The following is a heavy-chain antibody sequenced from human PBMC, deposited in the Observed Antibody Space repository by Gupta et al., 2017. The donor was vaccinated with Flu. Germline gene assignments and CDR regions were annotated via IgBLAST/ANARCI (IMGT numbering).Heavy chain of an antibody. Sequence: QVQLVESGGGVVQPGRSLRLSCTAPGFTFSGYNMHWVRQAPGKGLEWVAVIWYDIFNKHYADSAGGRFTISRDNSKNTLYLEMKSLRAEDTAVYYCARERRLHQVATTMYYLDYWGQGTQVSVSS. CDR3: ARERRLHQVATTMYYLDY. V-gene: IGHV3-33*01. D-gene: IGHD5-12*01. CDR2: IWYDIFNK. J-gene: IGHJ4*02. CDR1: GFTFSGYN.